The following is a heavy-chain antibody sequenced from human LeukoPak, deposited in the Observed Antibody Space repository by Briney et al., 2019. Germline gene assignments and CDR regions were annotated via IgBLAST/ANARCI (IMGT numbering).Heavy chain of an antibody. D-gene: IGHD2-21*01. CDR2: INTNTGNP. CDR3: ARVGIPYYYYYMDV. CDR1: GYTFTSYP. J-gene: IGHJ6*03. Sequence: ASVKVSCKASGYTFTSYPINWVRQAPGQGLEWMGWINTNTGNPTHAQGLTGRFVFSLDTSVNTAYLQISSLKAEDTAVYYCARVGIPYYYYYMDVWGKGTTVSVS. V-gene: IGHV7-4-1*02.